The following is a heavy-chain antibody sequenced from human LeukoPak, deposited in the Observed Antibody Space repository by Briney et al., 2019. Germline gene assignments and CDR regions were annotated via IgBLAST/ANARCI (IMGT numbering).Heavy chain of an antibody. D-gene: IGHD2-8*01. Sequence: PEGSLRLSCAASGFTFSSYAMHWVRQAPGKGLEWVAVISYDGSNKYYADSVKGRFTISRDNSKNTLYLQMNSLRAEDTAVYYCANGRFDYWGQGTLVTVSS. CDR3: ANGRFDY. CDR1: GFTFSSYA. J-gene: IGHJ4*02. V-gene: IGHV3-30-3*01. CDR2: ISYDGSNK.